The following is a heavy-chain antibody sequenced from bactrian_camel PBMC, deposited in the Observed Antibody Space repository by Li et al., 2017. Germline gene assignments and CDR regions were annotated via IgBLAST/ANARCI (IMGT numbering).Heavy chain of an antibody. J-gene: IGHJ6*01. CDR2: IIHDGDTT. V-gene: IGHV3S1*01. Sequence: HVQLVESGGGLVQPGGSLTLSCAASGFTFSSYWMYWVRQAPGKGLEWVSRIIHDGDTTSYADSVKGRFTIDRDNARNILYLRMHDLKPEDTAMYYCAADPRFSYCTADYFTDTRDFNYWGQGTQVTVS. CDR3: AADPRFSYCTADYFTDTRDFNY. D-gene: IGHD3*01. CDR1: GFTFSSYW.